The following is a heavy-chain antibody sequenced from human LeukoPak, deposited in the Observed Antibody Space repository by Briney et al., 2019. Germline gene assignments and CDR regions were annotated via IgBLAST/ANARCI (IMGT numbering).Heavy chain of an antibody. V-gene: IGHV1-69*05. CDR1: GGTFSSYA. D-gene: IGHD6-13*01. CDR3: ARDRHGGIAAAGATLLDY. CDR2: IIPIFGTA. Sequence: ASVKVSCKASGGTFSSYAISWVRQAPGQGLEWMGGIIPIFGTANYAQKFQGRVTITTDESTSTAYMELSSLRSEDTAVYYCARDRHGGIAAAGATLLDYWGQGTLVTVSS. J-gene: IGHJ4*02.